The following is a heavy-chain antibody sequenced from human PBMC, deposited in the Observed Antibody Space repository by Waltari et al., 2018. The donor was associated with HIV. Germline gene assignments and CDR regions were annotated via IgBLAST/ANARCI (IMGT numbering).Heavy chain of an antibody. Sequence: QVQLVQSGAEVKKPGASVKVSCKASGYAFATYDVNWVRQATGQGPEWMGLMRPNSGNTVYAQEFQGRVTMTRDTSISTVYMELSSLTSEDTAVYYCARGGSASMDVWGQGTTVTVSS. CDR1: GYAFATYD. CDR2: MRPNSGNT. J-gene: IGHJ6*02. CDR3: ARGGSASMDV. V-gene: IGHV1-8*01.